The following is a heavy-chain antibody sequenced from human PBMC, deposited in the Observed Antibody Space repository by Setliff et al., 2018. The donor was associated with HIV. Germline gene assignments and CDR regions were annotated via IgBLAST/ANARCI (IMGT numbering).Heavy chain of an antibody. V-gene: IGHV4-59*11. Sequence: PSETLSLTCTVSGGSISGHYWSWIRQPPGMGLEWVGYIYYSGSTYSNPSLMSRATMSVDTSKNKFSLELRSVTVADTAVYFCAREDASGNHAFDFWGQGKMVTVSS. CDR1: GGSISGHY. J-gene: IGHJ3*01. CDR2: IYYSGST. D-gene: IGHD2-2*01. CDR3: AREDASGNHAFDF.